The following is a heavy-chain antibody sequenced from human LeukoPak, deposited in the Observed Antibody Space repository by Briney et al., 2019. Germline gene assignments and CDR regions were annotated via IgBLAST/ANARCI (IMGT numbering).Heavy chain of an antibody. CDR1: GGSFSSYY. J-gene: IGHJ4*02. D-gene: IGHD5-18*01. Sequence: SETLSLTCTVSGGSFSSYYWTWIRQPPGKGLEWIGYIYHTGSTNYTPSLKSRVTISVDTSKNQFSLKLTSVTAADTAVYFCARVAGYTYSYYYFDYWGQGTLVTVSS. CDR3: ARVAGYTYSYYYFDY. V-gene: IGHV4-59*01. CDR2: IYHTGST.